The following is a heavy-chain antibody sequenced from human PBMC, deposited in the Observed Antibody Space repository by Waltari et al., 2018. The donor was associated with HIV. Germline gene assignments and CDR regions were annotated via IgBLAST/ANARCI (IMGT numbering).Heavy chain of an antibody. CDR1: GLYIKHRSSW. D-gene: IGHD5-18*01. Sequence: LHQPGAAEVKPSGTLTLTCGITGLYIKHRSSWWTWVRPSPGRGLEGVGGVYRDGTTADATSYKSRLTSTADKGRNNFSLQLKPVTTADTGVYYCTQRRLYFGDGPDGYDIWGPGTAVSV. V-gene: IGHV4-4*02. CDR3: TQRRLYFGDGPDGYDI. CDR2: VYRDGTT. J-gene: IGHJ6*01.